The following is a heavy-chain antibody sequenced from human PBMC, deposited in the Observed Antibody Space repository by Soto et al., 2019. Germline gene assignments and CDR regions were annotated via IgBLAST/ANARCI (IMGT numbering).Heavy chain of an antibody. D-gene: IGHD2-21*01. CDR3: ARRAVVAVTGSLDNWLDP. CDR1: GGSISSSSYY. V-gene: IGHV4-61*05. Sequence: SETLSLTCTVSGGSISSSSYYWGWIRQPPGKGLEWIGYVYNSGSTNYNPSLKSRVTISVDTSKNQFSLKVNSVTAADTAVYHCARRAVVAVTGSLDNWLDPWGQGILVTVSS. J-gene: IGHJ5*02. CDR2: VYNSGST.